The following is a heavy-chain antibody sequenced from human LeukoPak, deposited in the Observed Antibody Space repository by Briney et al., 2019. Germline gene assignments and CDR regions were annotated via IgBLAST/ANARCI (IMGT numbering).Heavy chain of an antibody. CDR2: INSDESIT. Sequence: GGSLRLSCAGSGFTFSIYGMHWVRQAPGKGLVWVSRINSDESITTYADSVKGRFTISRDNAKNTLYLQMNSLRAEDTAVYYCARGLVPGFLDYWGQGTPVTVSS. D-gene: IGHD4-11*01. CDR3: ARGLVPGFLDY. V-gene: IGHV3-74*01. J-gene: IGHJ4*02. CDR1: GFTFSIYG.